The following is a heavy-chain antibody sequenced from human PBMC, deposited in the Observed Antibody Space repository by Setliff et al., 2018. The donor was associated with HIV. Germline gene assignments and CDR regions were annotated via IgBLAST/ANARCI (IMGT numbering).Heavy chain of an antibody. CDR1: GFTFGKVW. CDR2: IKSKRDGGTI. Sequence: PGGSLRLSCAASGFTFGKVWMNWVRQAPGKGLEWVARIKSKRDGGTIDYAAPVKGRLTISTDDSENTLYLQMNSLKSEDTAMYYCTTLVGANPYHDSFDIWGQGTLVTVSS. D-gene: IGHD1-26*01. V-gene: IGHV3-15*07. CDR3: TTLVGANPYHDSFDI. J-gene: IGHJ3*02.